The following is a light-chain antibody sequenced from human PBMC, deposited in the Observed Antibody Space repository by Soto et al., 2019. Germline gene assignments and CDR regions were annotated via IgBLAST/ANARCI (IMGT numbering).Light chain of an antibody. J-gene: IGKJ2*01. Sequence: DIQMTQSPSTLSASVGDRVTITCRASQSISSWLAWYQQKPGKAPKLLIYDASSLESGAPSRFSGSGSGTEFTHTSSSRQPDDFASYYCQQYNSNSHTFGQGTKLEIK. CDR2: DAS. CDR3: QQYNSNSHT. V-gene: IGKV1-5*01. CDR1: QSISSW.